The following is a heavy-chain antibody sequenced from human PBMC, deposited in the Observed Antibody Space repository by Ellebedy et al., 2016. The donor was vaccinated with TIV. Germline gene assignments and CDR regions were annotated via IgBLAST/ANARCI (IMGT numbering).Heavy chain of an antibody. J-gene: IGHJ6*02. D-gene: IGHD3-3*01. Sequence: ASVKVSXXASGYTFTSYGISWVRQAPGQGLEWMGWISAYNGNTNYAQKLQGRVTMTTDTSTSTAYMELSSLRSEDTAVYYCASHGHDFWSGRYYYGMDVWGQGTTVTVSS. CDR1: GYTFTSYG. CDR2: ISAYNGNT. V-gene: IGHV1-18*01. CDR3: ASHGHDFWSGRYYYGMDV.